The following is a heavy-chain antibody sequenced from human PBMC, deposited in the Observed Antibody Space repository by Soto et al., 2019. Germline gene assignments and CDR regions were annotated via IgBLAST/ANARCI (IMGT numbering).Heavy chain of an antibody. V-gene: IGHV1-69*13. Sequence: SVKVSCKASGGTFSSYAISWVRQAPGQGLEWMGGIIPIFGTANYAQKFQGRVTITADESTSTAYMELSSLRSEDTAVYYCAKGGLKWLHDFDYWGQGTLVTVSS. D-gene: IGHD5-12*01. J-gene: IGHJ4*02. CDR1: GGTFSSYA. CDR3: AKGGLKWLHDFDY. CDR2: IIPIFGTA.